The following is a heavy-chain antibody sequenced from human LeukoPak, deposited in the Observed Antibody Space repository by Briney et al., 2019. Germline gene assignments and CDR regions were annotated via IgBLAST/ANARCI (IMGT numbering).Heavy chain of an antibody. Sequence: SETLSLTCAVYGGSFSGYYWSWIRQPPGKWLEWIGEINHSGSTNYNPSLKSRVTISVDTSKNQFSLKLSSVTAADTAVYYCARGRTMVRANWFDPWGQGTLVTVSS. CDR3: ARGRTMVRANWFDP. J-gene: IGHJ5*02. CDR2: INHSGST. D-gene: IGHD3-10*01. V-gene: IGHV4-34*01. CDR1: GGSFSGYY.